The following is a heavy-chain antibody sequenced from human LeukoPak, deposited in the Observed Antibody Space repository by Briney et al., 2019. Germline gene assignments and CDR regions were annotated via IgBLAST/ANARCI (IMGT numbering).Heavy chain of an antibody. D-gene: IGHD3-3*01. CDR1: GGSISSGGYY. CDR3: ARDRGSSGYYTS. CDR2: IYYSGST. V-gene: IGHV4-31*03. Sequence: SETLSLTCTVSGGSISSGGYYWSWIRQHPGKGLEWIGYIYYSGSTYYNPSLKSRVTISVDTSKNQFSLKLSSVTAADTAVYYCARDRGSSGYYTSWGQGTLVTVS. J-gene: IGHJ5*02.